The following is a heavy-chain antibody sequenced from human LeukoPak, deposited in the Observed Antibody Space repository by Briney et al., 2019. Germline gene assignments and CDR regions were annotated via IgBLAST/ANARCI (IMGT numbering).Heavy chain of an antibody. CDR2: IYYSGST. J-gene: IGHJ5*02. Sequence: SETLSLTCTVSGGSISSYCWSWIRQPPGKGLEWIGYIYYSGSTNYNPSLKSRVTISVDTSKNQFSLKLSSVTAADTAVYYCARQVRHCSGGSCYFNNWFDPWGQGTLVTVSS. CDR3: ARQVRHCSGGSCYFNNWFDP. V-gene: IGHV4-59*01. D-gene: IGHD2-15*01. CDR1: GGSISSYC.